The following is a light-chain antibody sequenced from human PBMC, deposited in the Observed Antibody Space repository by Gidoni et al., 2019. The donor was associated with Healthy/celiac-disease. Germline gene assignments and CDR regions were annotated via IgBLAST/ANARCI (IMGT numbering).Light chain of an antibody. CDR3: QVWDSSSDPVV. V-gene: IGLV3-21*02. J-gene: IGLJ2*01. CDR1: NIGSTS. Sequence: RITCGGNNIGSTSLHRYQQKPGQAPVLVVYDDSDRPSGIPERFSGSNSGNTATLTISRVDAGDEADYYCQVWDSSSDPVVFGGGTKLTVL. CDR2: DDS.